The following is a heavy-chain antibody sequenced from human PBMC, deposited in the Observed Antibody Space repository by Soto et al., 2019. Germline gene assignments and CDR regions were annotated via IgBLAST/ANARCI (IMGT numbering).Heavy chain of an antibody. V-gene: IGHV1-46*01. CDR3: ARSLLLGDF. CDR2: INPNGGST. J-gene: IGHJ4*02. D-gene: IGHD2-21*01. Sequence: QVQLVQSGAEVKKPGASVKISCKTSGYTFIHYYIHWVRQAPGQGLEWMAIINPNGGSTNYAQRFQGRVTATSDTSTTTVSMELNSLESDDTAVYFCARSLLLGDFWGQGTRVTVSS. CDR1: GYTFIHYY.